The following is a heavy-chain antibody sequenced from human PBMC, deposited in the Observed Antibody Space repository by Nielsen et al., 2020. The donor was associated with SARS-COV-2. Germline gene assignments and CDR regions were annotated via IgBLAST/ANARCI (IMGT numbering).Heavy chain of an antibody. CDR2: IGGSGGDT. V-gene: IGHV3-23*01. Sequence: GGSLRLSCAASGFTFSSYAMTWVRQAPGKGLEWVSTIGGSGGDTFYADSVKGRFTISRDNSKSTLYLQLNSLRAEDTAVYYCTKWDTALTYWVQGTLVTVSP. J-gene: IGHJ4*02. D-gene: IGHD5-18*01. CDR3: TKWDTALTY. CDR1: GFTFSSYA.